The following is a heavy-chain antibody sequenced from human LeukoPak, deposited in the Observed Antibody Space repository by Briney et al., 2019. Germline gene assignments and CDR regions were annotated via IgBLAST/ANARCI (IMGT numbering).Heavy chain of an antibody. D-gene: IGHD1-26*01. CDR1: GGSISSSSYY. J-gene: IGHJ4*02. CDR3: AGDLVGATFTFDY. V-gene: IGHV4-39*01. Sequence: ETLSLTCTVSGGSISSSSYYWGWIRQPPGKGLEWIGSIYYSGSTYYNPSLKSRVTISVDTSKNQFSLKLSSVTAADTAAYYCAGDLVGATFTFDYWGQGTLVTVSS. CDR2: IYYSGST.